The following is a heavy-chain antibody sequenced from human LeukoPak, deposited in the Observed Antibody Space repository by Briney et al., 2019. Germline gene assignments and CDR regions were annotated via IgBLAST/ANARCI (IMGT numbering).Heavy chain of an antibody. CDR3: ARGRGSRFDY. V-gene: IGHV1-8*03. CDR2: MNPNSGNT. CDR1: GYTFTSYD. D-gene: IGHD3-10*01. J-gene: IGHJ4*02. Sequence: ASVKVSCKASGYTFTSYDINWGRQAPGQGLEWMGWMNPNSGNTGYAQKFQGRVTITRNTSISTAYMELSSLRSEDTAVYYCARGRGSRFDYWGQGTLVTVSS.